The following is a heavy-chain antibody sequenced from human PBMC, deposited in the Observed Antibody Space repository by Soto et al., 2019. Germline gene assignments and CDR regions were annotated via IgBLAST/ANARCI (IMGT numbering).Heavy chain of an antibody. D-gene: IGHD2-8*01. CDR1: GYTFTSYG. V-gene: IGHV1-18*01. Sequence: QVQLVQSGAEVKNPGASVKVSCKASGYTFTSYGISWARQAPGQGLEWMGWINTYNVNTNYAQNVQGRVTMTTDTHGSTTYMELRSLRSNDTAIYYGAMVDAYVTSSPQDVWGEATTVILAS. CDR3: AMVDAYVTSSPQDV. CDR2: INTYNVNT. J-gene: IGHJ6*01.